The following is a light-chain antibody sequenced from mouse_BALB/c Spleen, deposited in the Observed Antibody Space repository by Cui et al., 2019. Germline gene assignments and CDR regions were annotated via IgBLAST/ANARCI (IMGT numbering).Light chain of an antibody. CDR2: KTS. V-gene: IGKV4-58*01. CDR1: SSVSSSY. CDR3: QQWSGYPFT. Sequence: ENVLTQSPAIMAASPGQNVTMTCSASSSVSSSYLHWYQQKSGASPKPLIHKTSNLASGVPARFSGSGSGTSYSLTISSVEAEDDATYYCQQWSGYPFTFGGGTKLEIK. J-gene: IGKJ2*01.